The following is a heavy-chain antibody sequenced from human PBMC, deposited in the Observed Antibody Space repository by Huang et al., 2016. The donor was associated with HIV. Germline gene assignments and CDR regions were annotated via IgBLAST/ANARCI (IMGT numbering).Heavy chain of an antibody. CDR2: SSPSSSFI. J-gene: IGHJ4*02. CDR3: ARDRGQQLSPFDS. Sequence: EVQLVESGGGLVKPGGSLRLSCAASGFSLDSYNMYWVRQKPGKGREWVSSSSPSSSFIDYADSVKGRFSISRDNAKNSLYLQMNNLRGEDTAVYYCARDRGQQLSPFDSWGQGTLVTVSS. CDR1: GFSLDSYN. V-gene: IGHV3-21*01. D-gene: IGHD6-13*01.